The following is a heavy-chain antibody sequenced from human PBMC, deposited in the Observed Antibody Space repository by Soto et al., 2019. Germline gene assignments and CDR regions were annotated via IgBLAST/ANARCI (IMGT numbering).Heavy chain of an antibody. CDR2: MNPNSGNT. Sequence: QVQLVQSGAEVKKPGASVKVSCKASGYTFTNYDINWVRQATGQGLEWMGWMNPNSGNTGSAQKFQGRITMTRDTSTGTAYREVPSPRYEDTAVYYGARGWGTIDYWGQGTLVTVSS. V-gene: IGHV1-8*01. CDR1: GYTFTNYD. CDR3: ARGWGTIDY. J-gene: IGHJ4*02. D-gene: IGHD3-16*01.